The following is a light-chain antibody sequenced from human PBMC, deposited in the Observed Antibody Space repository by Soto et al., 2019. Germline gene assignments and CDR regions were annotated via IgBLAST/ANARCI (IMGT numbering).Light chain of an antibody. CDR2: AAS. CDR1: QSVSSD. J-gene: IGKJ1*01. V-gene: IGKV3-15*01. Sequence: EIVMTQSPATLSVSPGERATLSCRASQSVSSDLAWYQQKPGQTPSLLIYAASTRATGIPARFSGSGSGAEFTLTISSLQSEDFVVYDCQQYHNWPRTFGQGTKVEI. CDR3: QQYHNWPRT.